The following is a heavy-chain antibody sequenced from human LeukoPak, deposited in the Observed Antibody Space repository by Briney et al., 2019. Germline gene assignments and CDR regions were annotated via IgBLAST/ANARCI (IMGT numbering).Heavy chain of an antibody. D-gene: IGHD3-22*01. CDR1: GFTFSSYW. CDR2: KKQDGSEK. CDR3: AREDYYYDSSGFGY. J-gene: IGHJ4*02. Sequence: GGSLRLSCAASGFTFSSYWMSWVRQAPGKGLEWVGNKKQDGSEKYYVASVKRRFNISRDNAKNSLYLQMNSLRAEETAVYYCAREDYYYDSSGFGYWGQGTLVTVSS. V-gene: IGHV3-7*01.